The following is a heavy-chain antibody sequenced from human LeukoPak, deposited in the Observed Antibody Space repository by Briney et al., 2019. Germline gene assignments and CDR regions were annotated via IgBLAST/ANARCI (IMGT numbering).Heavy chain of an antibody. J-gene: IGHJ5*02. V-gene: IGHV3-30*04. CDR3: ARLYSGYDWGKWFDP. Sequence: PGRSLRLSCAASGFTFSNYAIHWVRQAPGKGLEWVAFISNDGNTKYYADSVKGRFTISRDNSKNTLYLQMNSLRAEDTAVYYCARLYSGYDWGKWFDPWGQGTLVTVSS. D-gene: IGHD5-12*01. CDR2: ISNDGNTK. CDR1: GFTFSNYA.